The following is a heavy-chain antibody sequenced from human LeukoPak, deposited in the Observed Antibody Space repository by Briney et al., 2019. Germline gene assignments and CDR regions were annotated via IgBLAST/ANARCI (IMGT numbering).Heavy chain of an antibody. CDR1: GFTVSSNY. CDR2: ISGSDGST. CDR3: AKGRGYCTGGSCYSDY. V-gene: IGHV3-23*01. Sequence: GGSLRLSCAVSGFTVSSNYMSWVRQAPGTGLEWVSAISGSDGSTYYADSVKGRFTISRDNSKNTLYLQMNSLRVEDTAIYYCAKGRGYCTGGSCYSDYWGQGTLVTVSS. D-gene: IGHD2-15*01. J-gene: IGHJ4*02.